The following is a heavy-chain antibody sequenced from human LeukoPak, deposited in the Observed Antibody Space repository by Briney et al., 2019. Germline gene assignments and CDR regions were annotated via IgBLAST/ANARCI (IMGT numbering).Heavy chain of an antibody. CDR2: IGTAGDT. Sequence: LSGGSLRLSCAASGFTFSSYAMSWVRQAPGKGLEWVSAIGTAGDTYYPGSVKGRFTISRENAKNSLYLQMNSLRAGDTAVYYCTRDRGGSYDYWGQGTLVTVSS. CDR3: TRDRGGSYDY. CDR1: GFTFSSYA. D-gene: IGHD1-26*01. J-gene: IGHJ4*02. V-gene: IGHV3-13*01.